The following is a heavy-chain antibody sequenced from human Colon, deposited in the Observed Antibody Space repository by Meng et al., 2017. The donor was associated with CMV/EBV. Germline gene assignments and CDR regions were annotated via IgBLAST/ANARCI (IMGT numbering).Heavy chain of an antibody. CDR2: IWYDASNA. Sequence: GGSLRLSCAASGFTFSSHAMHWVRQAPGKGLEWVAVIWYDASNAYYSDSVKGRFSISRDNSKNSLYLQMNSLRAEDTAVYYCARDRIDCSGGNCNAVFLDSWGQGTQVTVSS. D-gene: IGHD2-15*01. CDR1: GFTFSSHA. CDR3: ARDRIDCSGGNCNAVFLDS. V-gene: IGHV3-33*01. J-gene: IGHJ4*02.